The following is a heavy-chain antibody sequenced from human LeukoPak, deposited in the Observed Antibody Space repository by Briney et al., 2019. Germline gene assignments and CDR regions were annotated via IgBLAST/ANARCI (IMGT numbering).Heavy chain of an antibody. V-gene: IGHV7-4-1*02. J-gene: IGHJ4*02. D-gene: IGHD3-22*01. CDR2: INTNTGNP. Sequence: GASVKVFCKASGYTLSNYGISWVRQAPGQGLEWMGWINTNTGNPTYAQGFTGRFVFSLDTSVSTAYLQISSLKAEDTAVYYCARSSGSGYWGQGTLVTASS. CDR3: ARSSGSGY. CDR1: GYTLSNYG.